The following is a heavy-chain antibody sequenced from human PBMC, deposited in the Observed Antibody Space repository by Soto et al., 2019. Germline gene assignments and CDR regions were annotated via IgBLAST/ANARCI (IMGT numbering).Heavy chain of an antibody. Sequence: PSETLSLTCTVSGGSISSYYWSWIRQPPGKGLEWIGSIYYSGSTYYNPSLKSRVTISVDTSKNQFSLKLSSVTAADTAVYYCARQGWELRYGMDVWGQGTTVTVSS. CDR2: IYYSGST. V-gene: IGHV4-59*05. CDR3: ARQGWELRYGMDV. CDR1: GGSISSYY. D-gene: IGHD1-26*01. J-gene: IGHJ6*02.